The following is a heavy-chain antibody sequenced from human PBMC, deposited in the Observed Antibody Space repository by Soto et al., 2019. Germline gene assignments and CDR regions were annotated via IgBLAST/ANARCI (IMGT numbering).Heavy chain of an antibody. Sequence: SETLSLTCTVSGGSIRSGDYYWSWIRQPPGKGLEWIGYIYYSGTTYYNPSLKSRVAISVDTSKNQFSLKLSSVTAADTAVYYCARGPNYYNAARGWFDPWGQGTLVTVSS. V-gene: IGHV4-30-4*01. D-gene: IGHD3-10*01. CDR3: ARGPNYYNAARGWFDP. J-gene: IGHJ5*02. CDR2: IYYSGTT. CDR1: GGSIRSGDYY.